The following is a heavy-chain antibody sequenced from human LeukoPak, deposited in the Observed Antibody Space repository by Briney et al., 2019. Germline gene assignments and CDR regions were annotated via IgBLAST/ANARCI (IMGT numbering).Heavy chain of an antibody. CDR1: GFTFSSYW. V-gene: IGHV3-74*01. J-gene: IGHJ4*02. CDR3: ARAMNIKVGATSFDY. Sequence: PGGSLRLSCAASGFTFSSYWMHWVRQAPGKGLVWVSRINSDGSSTSYADSVKGRFTISRDNAENTLYLQMNSLRAEDTAVYYCARAMNIKVGATSFDYWGQGTLVTVSS. CDR2: INSDGSST. D-gene: IGHD1-26*01.